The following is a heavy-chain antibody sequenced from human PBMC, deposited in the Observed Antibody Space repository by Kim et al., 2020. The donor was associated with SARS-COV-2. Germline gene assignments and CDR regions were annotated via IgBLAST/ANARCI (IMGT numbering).Heavy chain of an antibody. J-gene: IGHJ3*02. CDR1: GFTFNSSA. Sequence: GGSLRLSCAASGFTFNSSAMHWVRQAPGKGLEWVAVISNVGSNYYYADSVKGRFTISRDNSKNTLYLQMNSLRTEDTAVYYCARGRGTLGAFDIWGQGT. V-gene: IGHV3-30-3*01. CDR2: ISNVGSNY. D-gene: IGHD3-16*01. CDR3: ARGRGTLGAFDI.